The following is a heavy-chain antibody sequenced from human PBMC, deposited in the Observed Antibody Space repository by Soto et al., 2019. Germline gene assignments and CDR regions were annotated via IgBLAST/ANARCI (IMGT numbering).Heavy chain of an antibody. V-gene: IGHV3-30*18. D-gene: IGHD6-13*01. J-gene: IGHJ4*02. Sequence: GGSLRLSCAASGFTFSSYGMHWVRQAPGKGLEWVAVISYDGSNKYYADSVKGRFTISRDNSKNTLYLQMNSLRAEDTAVYYCAKDVRGYSSSWYDYWGQGTLVTVSS. CDR2: ISYDGSNK. CDR3: AKDVRGYSSSWYDY. CDR1: GFTFSSYG.